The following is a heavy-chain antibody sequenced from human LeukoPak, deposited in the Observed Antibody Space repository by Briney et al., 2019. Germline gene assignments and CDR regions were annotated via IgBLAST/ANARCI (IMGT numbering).Heavy chain of an antibody. V-gene: IGHV1-69*01. D-gene: IGHD3-10*01. CDR1: GGTFSSYA. J-gene: IGHJ4*01. Sequence: GSSVKVSCEASGGTFSSYAISWVRRVPGQGLEWMGGIIPIFGTANYAQKFQGRVTITADESTSTAYMELSSLRSEDTAVYYCAREGHDGGSYFDYWGQGTLVTVSS. CDR3: AREGHDGGSYFDY. CDR2: IIPIFGTA.